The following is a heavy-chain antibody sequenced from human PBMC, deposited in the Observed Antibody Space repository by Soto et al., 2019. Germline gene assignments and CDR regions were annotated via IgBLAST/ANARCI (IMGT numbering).Heavy chain of an antibody. CDR2: MGGSVDSK. CDR1: GFAFGRYA. CDR3: ARDQISGWYDN. Sequence: EVQLLESGGGLVKPGGSLRLSCAASGFAFGRYALSWVRQAPGKGLEWVSAMGGSVDSKSYADSVKGRFTISRDDPKNTLFLETNSLRPEDTAIYFCARDQISGWYDNWGQGTLVTVSS. V-gene: IGHV3-23*01. D-gene: IGHD6-19*01. J-gene: IGHJ5*02.